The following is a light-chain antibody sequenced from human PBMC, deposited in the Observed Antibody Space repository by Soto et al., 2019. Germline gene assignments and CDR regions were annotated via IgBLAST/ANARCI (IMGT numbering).Light chain of an antibody. CDR2: DVT. CDR1: SSDVGGYDF. V-gene: IGLV2-11*01. Sequence: QSALTQPRSVSGSPGQSVTLSCTGTSSDVGGYDFVSWYQQYTGKAPKLIIYDVTKRTSGVPDRFSGSKSGNSASLTISGLQAEDEADDYCSSYAGSYILGVFGGGTKLTGL. J-gene: IGLJ3*02. CDR3: SSYAGSYILGV.